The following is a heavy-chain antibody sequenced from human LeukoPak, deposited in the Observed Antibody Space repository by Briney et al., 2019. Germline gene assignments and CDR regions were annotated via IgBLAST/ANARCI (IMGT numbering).Heavy chain of an antibody. V-gene: IGHV1-2*02. CDR3: ARARPGIAVAGIDY. J-gene: IGHJ4*02. CDR1: GYTFTGYY. D-gene: IGHD6-19*01. Sequence: GASVKVSCKASGYTFTGYYMHWVRQAPGQGLEWMGWIKPNSGGTNYAQKFQGRVTMTRDTSISTAYMELSRLRSDDTAVYYCARARPGIAVAGIDYWGQGTLVTVSS. CDR2: IKPNSGGT.